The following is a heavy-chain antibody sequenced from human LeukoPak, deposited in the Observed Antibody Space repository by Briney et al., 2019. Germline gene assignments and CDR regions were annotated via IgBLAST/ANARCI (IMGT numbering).Heavy chain of an antibody. CDR3: ARENDILTGYLPSEVYYYYYMDV. CDR2: ISAYTGNT. J-gene: IGHJ6*03. Sequence: ASVTVSCKASGYTFTSYGISWVRHAPGQGLEWMGWISAYTGNTNYAQKLQGRVTMTTGTSTSTAYMELRSLRSDDTAVYYCARENDILTGYLPSEVYYYYYMDVWGKGTTVTISS. CDR1: GYTFTSYG. V-gene: IGHV1-18*01. D-gene: IGHD3-9*01.